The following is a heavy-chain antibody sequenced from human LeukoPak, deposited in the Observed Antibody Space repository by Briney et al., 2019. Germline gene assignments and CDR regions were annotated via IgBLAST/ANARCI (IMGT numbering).Heavy chain of an antibody. CDR3: VREDTPATANY. J-gene: IGHJ4*02. V-gene: IGHV3-23*01. Sequence: GGSLRLSCAASEFNFANHAMSWIRQTAGKGLEWVSAISGGGDITYYADSVKGRFTISRDNSKDTLFLQMHSLRPGDTAVYYCVREDTPATANYWGQGTLVTISS. D-gene: IGHD2-21*02. CDR1: EFNFANHA. CDR2: ISGGGDIT.